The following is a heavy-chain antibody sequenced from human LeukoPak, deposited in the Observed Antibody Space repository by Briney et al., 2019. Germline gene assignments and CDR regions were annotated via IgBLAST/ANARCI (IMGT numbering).Heavy chain of an antibody. J-gene: IGHJ2*01. V-gene: IGHV3-13*01. D-gene: IGHD4-17*01. CDR1: GFTFRRYD. CDR2: IGTAGDT. Sequence: GGSLRLSCAASGFTFRRYDMHWVRQAPGRGLEWVSAIGTAGDTYYPGSVKGRFTISGENAENSVYLQMNNLRAEDTAVYYCARDRHDYGDHTGAYWFFDLWGRGTLVTVSS. CDR3: ARDRHDYGDHTGAYWFFDL.